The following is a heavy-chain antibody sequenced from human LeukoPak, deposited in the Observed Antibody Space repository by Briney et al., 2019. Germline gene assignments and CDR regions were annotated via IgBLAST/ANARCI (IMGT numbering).Heavy chain of an antibody. CDR2: INHSGST. J-gene: IGHJ5*02. CDR3: AWSRYCSSTSCYDQNWFDP. D-gene: IGHD2-2*01. V-gene: IGHV4-34*01. CDR1: GGSFSGYY. Sequence: SETLSFTCAVYGGSFSGYYRSWIRQPPGKGLEWIGEINHSGSTNYNPSLKSRVTISVDTSKNQFSLKLSSVTAADTAVYYCAWSRYCSSTSCYDQNWFDPWGQGTLVTVSS.